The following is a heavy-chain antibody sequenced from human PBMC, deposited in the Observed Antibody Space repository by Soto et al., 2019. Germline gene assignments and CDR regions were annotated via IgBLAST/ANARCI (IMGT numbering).Heavy chain of an antibody. Sequence: SETLSLTCTVSCGSISSGGYYWSWIRQHPGKGLEWIGYIYYSGSTYYNPSLKSRVTISVDTSKNQFSLKLSSVTAAVTAVYYCAREKTLITIFGVVESDWFDPWGQGTLVTVSS. J-gene: IGHJ5*02. D-gene: IGHD3-3*01. V-gene: IGHV4-31*03. CDR1: CGSISSGGYY. CDR3: AREKTLITIFGVVESDWFDP. CDR2: IYYSGST.